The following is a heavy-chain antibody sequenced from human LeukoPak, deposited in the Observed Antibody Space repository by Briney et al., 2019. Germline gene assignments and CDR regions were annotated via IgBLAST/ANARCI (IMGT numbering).Heavy chain of an antibody. CDR2: INPSGGGT. Sequence: ASVKVSCKASGYTFTGYCMHWVRQAPGQGLEWMGVINPSGGGTRYAQKFQGRVTMTRDMSTSTVYMELSSLRSEDTPVYYCARALPHRRLMDTTMEQHWFDPWGQGTLVTVSS. V-gene: IGHV1-46*01. CDR3: ARALPHRRLMDTTMEQHWFDP. J-gene: IGHJ5*02. CDR1: GYTFTGYC. D-gene: IGHD5-18*01.